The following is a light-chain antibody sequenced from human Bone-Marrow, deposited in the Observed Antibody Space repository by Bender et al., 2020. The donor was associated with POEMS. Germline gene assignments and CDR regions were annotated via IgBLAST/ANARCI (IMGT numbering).Light chain of an antibody. V-gene: IGLV3-1*01. CDR1: ELPKTY. CDR2: DVT. Sequence: SYELIQPPSVSVSPGQTARITCSGDELPKTYVKWFRQTSGQAPVLVVQDVTDRPSGIPERFPGSNSGNIATLTISGTEALDEADYYCQTWGNGPWVFGGGTKMTVL. CDR3: QTWGNGPWV. J-gene: IGLJ3*02.